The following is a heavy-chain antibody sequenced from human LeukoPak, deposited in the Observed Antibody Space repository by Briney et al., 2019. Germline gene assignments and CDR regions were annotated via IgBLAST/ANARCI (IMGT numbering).Heavy chain of an antibody. CDR2: ISYDGSNK. CDR3: ARKKSMGRGVVFYYYYYYMDV. V-gene: IGHV3-30*04. D-gene: IGHD3-10*01. J-gene: IGHJ6*03. CDR1: GFTFSSYA. Sequence: PGGSLRLSCAASGFTFSSYAMHWVRQAPGKGLEWVAVISYDGSNKYYADSVKGRFTISRDNSKNTLYLQMNSLRAEDTAVYYSARKKSMGRGVVFYYYYYYMDVWGKGTTVTVSS.